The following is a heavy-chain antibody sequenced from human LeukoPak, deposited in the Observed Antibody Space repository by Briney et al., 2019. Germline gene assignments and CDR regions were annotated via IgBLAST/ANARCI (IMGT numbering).Heavy chain of an antibody. J-gene: IGHJ6*03. CDR2: IYPGDSDT. CDR1: GYSFTTYW. Sequence: GESLKISCKGSGYSFTTYWIGWVRQMPGKGLEWMGIIYPGDSDTRYSPSFQGQVTISADRSISTAYLQWSSLKASDTAMYYCAREFYGGYYYYYYTDVWGKGTTVTVSS. V-gene: IGHV5-51*01. CDR3: AREFYGGYYYYYYTDV. D-gene: IGHD4/OR15-4a*01.